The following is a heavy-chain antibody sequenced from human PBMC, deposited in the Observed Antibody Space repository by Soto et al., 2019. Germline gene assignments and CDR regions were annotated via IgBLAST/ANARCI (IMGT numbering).Heavy chain of an antibody. D-gene: IGHD4-4*01. CDR2: INHSGST. J-gene: IGHJ4*02. CDR1: GGSFSGYY. Sequence: SETLSLTCAVYGGSFSGYYWSWIRQPPGKGLEWIGEINHSGSTNYNPSLKSRVTISVDTSKNQFSLKLSSVTAADTAVYYCARGQITVTTFWFWGQGTLVTVSS. CDR3: ARGQITVTTFWF. V-gene: IGHV4-34*01.